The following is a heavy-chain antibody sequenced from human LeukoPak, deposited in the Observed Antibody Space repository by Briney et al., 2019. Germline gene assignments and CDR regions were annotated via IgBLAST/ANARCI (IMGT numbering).Heavy chain of an antibody. CDR2: ISSSSSYI. D-gene: IGHD1-14*01. CDR3: ARVSEPHFSYYNGMDV. Sequence: TGGSLRLSCAASGFTFSSYSMNWVRRAPGKGLEWVSSISSSSSYIYYADSVKGRFTISRDNAKNSLYLQMNSLRAEDTAVYYCARVSEPHFSYYNGMDVWGQGTTVTVSS. J-gene: IGHJ6*02. CDR1: GFTFSSYS. V-gene: IGHV3-21*01.